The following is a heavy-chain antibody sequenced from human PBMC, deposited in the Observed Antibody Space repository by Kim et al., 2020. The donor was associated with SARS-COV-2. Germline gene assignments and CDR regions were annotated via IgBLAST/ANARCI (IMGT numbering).Heavy chain of an antibody. Sequence: GESLKISCKGSGYSFTSYWIGWVHQMPGKGLEWMGIIYPGDSDTRYSPSFQGQVTISADKSISTAYLQWSSLKASDTAMYYCARITMVRGVITRFDYWGQGTLVTVSS. V-gene: IGHV5-51*07. D-gene: IGHD3-10*01. CDR3: ARITMVRGVITRFDY. CDR2: IYPGDSDT. CDR1: GYSFTSYW. J-gene: IGHJ4*02.